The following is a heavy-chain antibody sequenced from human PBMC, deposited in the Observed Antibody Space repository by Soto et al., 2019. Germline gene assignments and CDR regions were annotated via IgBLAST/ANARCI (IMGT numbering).Heavy chain of an antibody. D-gene: IGHD3-10*01. CDR2: ISAYNGNT. CDR1: GYTFTSYG. J-gene: IGHJ4*02. CDR3: ARDAPPFGY. V-gene: IGHV1-18*01. Sequence: QVQLVQSGAEVKKPGASVKVSCKASGYTFTSYGISWVRQAPGQGLEWMGWISAYNGNTNYPQKLQGRVTMTTDTTTSTAYRELRSLRSDDTSVYSCARDAPPFGYWGQGTLVTVSS.